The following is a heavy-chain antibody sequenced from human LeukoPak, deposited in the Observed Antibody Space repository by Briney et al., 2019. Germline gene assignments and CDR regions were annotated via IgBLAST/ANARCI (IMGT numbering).Heavy chain of an antibody. D-gene: IGHD4-17*01. CDR2: IYTSGST. CDR1: GGSFSGYY. J-gene: IGHJ5*02. CDR3: ARGTTVTPNWFDP. V-gene: IGHV4-59*10. Sequence: SETLSLTCAVYGGSFSGYYWSWIRQPAGKGLEWIGRIYTSGSTNYNPSLKSRVTISVDTSKNQFSLKLSSVTAADTAVYYCARGTTVTPNWFDPWGQGTLATVSS.